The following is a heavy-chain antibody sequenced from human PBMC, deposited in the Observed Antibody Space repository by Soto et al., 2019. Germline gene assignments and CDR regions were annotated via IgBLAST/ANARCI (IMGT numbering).Heavy chain of an antibody. CDR3: ARVGGYGMDV. CDR1: GYSISSGYY. Sequence: LSLTCAVSGYSISSGYYWGWIRQPPGKGLELIGSIYHSGSTYNNPSLKSRVTISVDTSKNQFSLKLSSVTAADTAVYYCARVGGYGMDVWGQGXTVTVYS. V-gene: IGHV4-38-2*01. CDR2: IYHSGST. J-gene: IGHJ6*02. D-gene: IGHD3-10*01.